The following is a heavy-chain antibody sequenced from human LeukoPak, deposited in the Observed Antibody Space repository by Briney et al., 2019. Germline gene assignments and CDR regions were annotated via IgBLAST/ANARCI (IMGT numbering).Heavy chain of an antibody. V-gene: IGHV3-73*01. CDR3: TRHPDSSGYYLLY. CDR1: GFTFSGSA. Sequence: PGGSLKLSCAASGFTFSGSAMHWVRQASGKGLEWVGRIRSKANSYATAYAASVKGRFTISRDDSKNTAYLQMNSLKTEDTAVYYCTRHPDSSGYYLLYWGQGTLVTVSS. CDR2: IRSKANSYAT. D-gene: IGHD3-22*01. J-gene: IGHJ4*02.